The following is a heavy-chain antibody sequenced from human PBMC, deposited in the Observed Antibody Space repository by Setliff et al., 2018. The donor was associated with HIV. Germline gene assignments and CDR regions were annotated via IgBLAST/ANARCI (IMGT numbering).Heavy chain of an antibody. CDR1: GGSVSSYY. J-gene: IGHJ6*03. Sequence: TLSLTCTVSGGSVSSYYWTWIRQPAGKGLEWIGRIYTSGSTNYNPSLKSRVTMSVDTSKNQFSLKLSSVTAADTAVYYCARDKGDSSGLTYFYMDVWGKGTTVTVSS. CDR3: ARDKGDSSGLTYFYMDV. CDR2: IYTSGST. V-gene: IGHV4-4*07. D-gene: IGHD3-22*01.